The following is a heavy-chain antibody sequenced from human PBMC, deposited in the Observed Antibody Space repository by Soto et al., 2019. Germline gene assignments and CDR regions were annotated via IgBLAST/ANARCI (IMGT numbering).Heavy chain of an antibody. D-gene: IGHD2-2*01. Sequence: QVQLVQSGAEVKKPGSSVKVSCKASGGTFSSYAISWVRQAPGQGLEWMGGIIPIFGTADYAQKFQGRVTTTADESTSTSTAYMELSSPRSEDTAVYYCASHGVNARYYYYGMDVWCQGTTVTVSS. CDR1: GGTFSSYA. V-gene: IGHV1-69*12. CDR3: ASHGVNARYYYYGMDV. CDR2: IIPIFGTA. J-gene: IGHJ6*02.